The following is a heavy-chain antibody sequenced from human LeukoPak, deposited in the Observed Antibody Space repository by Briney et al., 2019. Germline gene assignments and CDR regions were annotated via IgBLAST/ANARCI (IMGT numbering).Heavy chain of an antibody. CDR1: GFTFSSYA. CDR3: ANPFGGITMVRGQPPHYYYMDV. D-gene: IGHD3-10*01. J-gene: IGHJ6*03. Sequence: GGSLRLSCAASGFTFSSYAMSWVRQAPGKGLEWVSAISGSGGSTYYADSVKGRFTISRDNSKNTLYLQMNSLRAEDTAVYYCANPFGGITMVRGQPPHYYYMDVWGKGTTVTISS. CDR2: ISGSGGST. V-gene: IGHV3-23*01.